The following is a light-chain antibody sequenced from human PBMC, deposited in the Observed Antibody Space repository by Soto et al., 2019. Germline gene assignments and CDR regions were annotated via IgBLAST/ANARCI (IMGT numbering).Light chain of an antibody. CDR3: QQYNTFSYT. CDR1: QSISSW. J-gene: IGKJ2*01. V-gene: IGKV1-5*01. Sequence: DIQMTQSPSTLSASVGDRVTITCRASQSISSWLAWYQQKPGKAPKLLIYDASSLESGVPSRFSGSGSGTECTLTISSLQPDDFATYYCQQYNTFSYTFGRGTKLEI. CDR2: DAS.